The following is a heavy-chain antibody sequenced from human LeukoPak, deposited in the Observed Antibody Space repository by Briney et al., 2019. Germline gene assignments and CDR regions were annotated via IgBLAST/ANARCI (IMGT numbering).Heavy chain of an antibody. CDR2: IKQDGSEK. J-gene: IGHJ5*02. Sequence: GGSLTLSCAASGFTFSNYWMAWVRQAPGKGLEWVANIKQDGSEKYYVDSVKGRFTISRDNAKNSLYLQMNSLRAEDTAVYYCARDSPRGWGSGSYPGEYNWFDPWGQGTLVTVSS. D-gene: IGHD3-10*01. V-gene: IGHV3-7*03. CDR3: ARDSPRGWGSGSYPGEYNWFDP. CDR1: GFTFSNYW.